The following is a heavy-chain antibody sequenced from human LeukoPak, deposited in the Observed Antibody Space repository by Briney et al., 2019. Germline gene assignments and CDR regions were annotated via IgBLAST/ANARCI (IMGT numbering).Heavy chain of an antibody. CDR1: GFTFSSYS. CDR2: ISSSSSYI. CDR3: ARVLSGDYSSFQH. Sequence: GGSLRLSCAASGFTFSSYSMNWVRQAPGKGLEWVSSISSSSSYIYYADSVKGRFTISRDNAKNSLYLQMNSLRAEDTAVYYCARVLSGDYSSFQHWGQGTLVTVSS. J-gene: IGHJ1*01. D-gene: IGHD4-17*01. V-gene: IGHV3-21*01.